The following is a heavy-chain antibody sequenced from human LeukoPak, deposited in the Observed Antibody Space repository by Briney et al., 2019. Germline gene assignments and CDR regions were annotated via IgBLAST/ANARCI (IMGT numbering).Heavy chain of an antibody. CDR1: GGSISSSSYY. D-gene: IGHD3-22*01. V-gene: IGHV4-39*02. Sequence: KSSETLSLTCTVSGGSISSSSYYWGWIRQPPGKGLEWIGSIYYSGSTYYNPSLKSRVTISVDTSKNQFSLKLSSVTAADTAVYYCAREEEAYYLLDRTYYYDSSGYSYFDYWGQGTLVTVSS. CDR3: AREEEAYYLLDRTYYYDSSGYSYFDY. J-gene: IGHJ4*02. CDR2: IYYSGST.